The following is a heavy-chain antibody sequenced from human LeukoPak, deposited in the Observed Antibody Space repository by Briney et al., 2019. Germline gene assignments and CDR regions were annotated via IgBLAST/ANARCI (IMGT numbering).Heavy chain of an antibody. CDR1: GFTFNTYA. J-gene: IGHJ4*02. Sequence: PGGTLRLSCAASGFTFNTYAMSWVRQPPGKGLEWVSTISGNGDSTFYADSVKGRFSISRDNSKNTLNLQMNTLRAEDTAIYYCERDPGYAIYYFDYWGQGTLVTVSS. CDR3: ERDPGYAIYYFDY. V-gene: IGHV3-23*01. CDR2: ISGNGDST. D-gene: IGHD3-9*01.